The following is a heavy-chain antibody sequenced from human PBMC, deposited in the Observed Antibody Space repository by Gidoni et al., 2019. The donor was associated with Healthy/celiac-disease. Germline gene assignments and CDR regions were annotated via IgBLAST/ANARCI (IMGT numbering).Heavy chain of an antibody. Sequence: QVQLVQSGAEVKKPGSSVKVSSKASGGTFSSYASSWVRQAHGQGLEWMGGLIPIFGTANYAQKFQGRVTITADESTSTAYMELSSLRAEDTAVYYCARDPESTVVTPDDYWGQGTLVTVSS. CDR1: GGTFSSYA. J-gene: IGHJ4*02. CDR2: LIPIFGTA. V-gene: IGHV1-69*01. CDR3: ARDPESTVVTPDDY. D-gene: IGHD4-17*01.